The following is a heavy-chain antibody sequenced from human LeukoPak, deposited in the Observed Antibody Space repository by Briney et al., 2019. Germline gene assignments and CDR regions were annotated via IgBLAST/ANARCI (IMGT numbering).Heavy chain of an antibody. D-gene: IGHD4-11*01. V-gene: IGHV4-38-2*01. J-gene: IGHJ6*03. CDR1: GHSISSGYY. CDR3: ARHRGDNSNPRYYFYYMDV. Sequence: SETLSLTCSVSGHSISSGYYWGWIRQPPGKGLEWIGTMYHRGSTYYNPSLKSRVTMSGDPSKNHFSLNLSSVIAADAAVYYCARHRGDNSNPRYYFYYMDVWGKGTTVTVSS. CDR2: MYHRGST.